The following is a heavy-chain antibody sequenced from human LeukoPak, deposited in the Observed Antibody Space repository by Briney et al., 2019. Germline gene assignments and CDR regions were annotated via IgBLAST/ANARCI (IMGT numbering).Heavy chain of an antibody. Sequence: GGSLRLSCAASGFTFRNYDMHWVRQATGKGLEWVSAIGSAGDPYYPGSVKGRFTISRENAKNSLYLQMNSLRAGDTAVYYCARAAVPEDSSGYYYDYWGQGPLVTVSS. J-gene: IGHJ4*02. CDR3: ARAAVPEDSSGYYYDY. CDR1: GFTFRNYD. CDR2: IGSAGDP. V-gene: IGHV3-13*05. D-gene: IGHD3-22*01.